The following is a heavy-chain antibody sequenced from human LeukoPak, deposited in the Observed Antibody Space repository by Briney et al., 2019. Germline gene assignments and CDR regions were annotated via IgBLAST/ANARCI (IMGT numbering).Heavy chain of an antibody. Sequence: GGSLRLSCAASGFTFSNYAMIWVRQAPGKGLEWVSSISGSGSSTYYADSVKGRFTISRDNSKNTLDLQMNSLRAEDTAVYYCAKDHYYGSGSPGGWGQGTLVTVSS. D-gene: IGHD3-10*01. CDR2: ISGSGSST. V-gene: IGHV3-23*01. J-gene: IGHJ4*02. CDR1: GFTFSNYA. CDR3: AKDHYYGSGSPGG.